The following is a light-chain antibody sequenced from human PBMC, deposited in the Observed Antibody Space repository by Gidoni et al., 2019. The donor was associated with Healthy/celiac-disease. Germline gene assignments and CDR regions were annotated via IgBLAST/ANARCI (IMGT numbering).Light chain of an antibody. CDR1: QSSNSY. Sequence: DIQMTQSPASLSASVGDRVTITCRESQSSNSYLTWYQQKPGNAPQLLISAASSSESGVPSRFSGSGSESALTLTILSLQPEAVATYYCQRSCSTPPWTFGQGTKVEIK. CDR3: QRSCSTPPWT. J-gene: IGKJ1*01. V-gene: IGKV1-39*01. CDR2: AAS.